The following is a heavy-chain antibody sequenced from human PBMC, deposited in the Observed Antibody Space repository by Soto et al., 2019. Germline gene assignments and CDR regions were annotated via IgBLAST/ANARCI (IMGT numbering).Heavy chain of an antibody. J-gene: IGHJ3*02. CDR3: GTDQWGGAFDI. V-gene: IGHV3-7*01. CDR1: DFTLSSYW. CDR2: IREDGKEI. Sequence: GGSLRLSCAASDFTLSSYWMAWVRQTPGKGLEFVANIREDGKEINYVDSVKGRFTISRDNAKNSLFLQMNSLRDDDTAVYYCGTDQWGGAFDIGGQGTMVTVSS. D-gene: IGHD3-10*01.